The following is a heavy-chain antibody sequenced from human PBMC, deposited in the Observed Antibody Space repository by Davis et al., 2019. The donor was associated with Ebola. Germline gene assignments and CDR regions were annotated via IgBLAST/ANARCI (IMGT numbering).Heavy chain of an antibody. CDR1: GVPFSRYA. J-gene: IGHJ4*02. CDR3: ARRYYDTSGYPFDY. CDR2: ISSSSSYI. Sequence: GSLRLSCAGSGVPFSRYAMSWVRQAPGKGLEWVSSISSSSSYIFYADSVKGRFTISRDNAKNSLYLQMNSLRAEDTAVYYCARRYYDTSGYPFDYWGQGTLVTVSS. D-gene: IGHD3-22*01. V-gene: IGHV3-21*01.